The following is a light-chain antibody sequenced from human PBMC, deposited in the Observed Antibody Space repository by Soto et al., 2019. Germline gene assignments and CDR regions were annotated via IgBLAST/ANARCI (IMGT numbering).Light chain of an antibody. J-gene: IGKJ4*01. CDR2: SAS. Sequence: EVVLTQSPGTLSLSPGERATLSCRASQSFSSSNLAWYQHKPGQPPKLIVYSASRRATGIPDRFSGSGSGTDFTLTISRLEAEDFALYYCQRYGGSPPVTLGGGTKVDIK. CDR3: QRYGGSPPVT. V-gene: IGKV3-20*01. CDR1: QSFSSSN.